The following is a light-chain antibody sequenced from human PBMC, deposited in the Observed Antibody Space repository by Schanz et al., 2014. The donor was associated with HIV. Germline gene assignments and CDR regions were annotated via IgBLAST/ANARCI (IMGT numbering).Light chain of an antibody. Sequence: QSALTQPASVSGTPGQSITISCTGTSFDVGSSDYVSWYQQHPGKAPKLIIYDVSNRPSGVSTRFSGSKSGNTASLTISGLQAEDEADYYCSSHTSGRALFGGGTKLTVL. CDR2: DVS. V-gene: IGLV2-14*03. CDR1: SFDVGSSDY. CDR3: SSHTSGRAL. J-gene: IGLJ2*01.